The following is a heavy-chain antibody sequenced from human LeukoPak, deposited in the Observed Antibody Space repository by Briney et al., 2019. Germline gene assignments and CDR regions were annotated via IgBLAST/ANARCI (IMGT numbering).Heavy chain of an antibody. V-gene: IGHV4-59*01. Sequence: SETLSLTCTASGGSISSYYWSWIRQPPGKGLEWIGYIYYSGSTNYNPSLKSRVTISVDTSKNQFSLKLSSVTAADTAVYYCARVWFGELLSYGMDVWAKGPRSPSP. CDR2: IYYSGST. CDR1: GGSISSYY. CDR3: ARVWFGELLSYGMDV. D-gene: IGHD3-10*01. J-gene: IGHJ6*02.